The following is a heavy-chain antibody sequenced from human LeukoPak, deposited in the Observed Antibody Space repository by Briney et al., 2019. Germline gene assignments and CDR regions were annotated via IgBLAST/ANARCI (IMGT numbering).Heavy chain of an antibody. CDR2: IYYSGST. Sequence: SETLSLTCTVSGVSISSYYWSWIRQPPGKGLEWIGYIYYSGSTNYNPSLKSRVTISVDTSKDQFSLKLSSVTAADTAVYYCASNSRVVVAAMGTDAFDIWGQGTMVTVSS. V-gene: IGHV4-59*01. D-gene: IGHD2-15*01. J-gene: IGHJ3*02. CDR3: ASNSRVVVAAMGTDAFDI. CDR1: GVSISSYY.